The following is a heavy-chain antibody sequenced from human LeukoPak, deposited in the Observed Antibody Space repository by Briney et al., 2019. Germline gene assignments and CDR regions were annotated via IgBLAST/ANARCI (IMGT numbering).Heavy chain of an antibody. CDR2: ISGSGGST. V-gene: IGHV3-23*01. D-gene: IGHD3-10*01. J-gene: IGHJ4*02. CDR1: GFTFSSYA. CDR3: ATNRWFGEPDY. Sequence: GGSLRLSCAASGFTFSSYAMSWVRQAPGKGPEWVSAISGSGGSTYYADSVKGRFTISRDNAKNSLYLQMNSLRAEDTAVYYCATNRWFGEPDYWGQGTLVTVSS.